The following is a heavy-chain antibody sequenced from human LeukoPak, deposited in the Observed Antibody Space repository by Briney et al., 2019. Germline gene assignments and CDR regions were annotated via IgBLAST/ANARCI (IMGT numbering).Heavy chain of an antibody. CDR3: ARSPKPYYMDV. V-gene: IGHV3-48*01. CDR1: GFTFSSYS. CDR2: ISSSSSTI. Sequence: GGSLRLSCAASGFTFSSYSMNWVRQAPGKGLEWVSSISSSSSTIYYADSVKGRFTISRDNAKNSLYLQMNSLRAEDTAVYYCARSPKPYYMDVWGKGTTVTVSS. J-gene: IGHJ6*03.